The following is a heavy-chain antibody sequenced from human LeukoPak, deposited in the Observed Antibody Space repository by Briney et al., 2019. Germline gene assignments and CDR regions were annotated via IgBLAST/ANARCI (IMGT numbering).Heavy chain of an antibody. CDR1: GGSVSSDSYY. V-gene: IGHV4-61*01. CDR3: ARDRRQGGMDV. J-gene: IGHJ6*02. D-gene: IGHD1-1*01. Sequence: SETLSLTCTVSGGSVSSDSYYWSWLRQPPEKGLEWIGYVYYNGGTNYNSSLKSRVIISVDTSKNQFSLKLSSVTAADTAVYYCARDRRQGGMDVWGQGTTVTISS. CDR2: VYYNGGT.